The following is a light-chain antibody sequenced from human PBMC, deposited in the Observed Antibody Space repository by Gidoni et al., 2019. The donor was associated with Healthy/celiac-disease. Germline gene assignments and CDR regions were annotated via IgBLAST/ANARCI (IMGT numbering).Light chain of an antibody. CDR1: QSVSSSY. Sequence: IVLTQSSGILSLSLGDRATLSCRDSQSVSSSYLAWYQQKPGQAPRLLIYGASSRATGIPDRFSGSGSGTDFTLTISRLEPEDFAVYYCQQYSSSLSLTFGGGTKVEIK. CDR3: QQYSSSLSLT. J-gene: IGKJ4*01. V-gene: IGKV3-20*01. CDR2: GAS.